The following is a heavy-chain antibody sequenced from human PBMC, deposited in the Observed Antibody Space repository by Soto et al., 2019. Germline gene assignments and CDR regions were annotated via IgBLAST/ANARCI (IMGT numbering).Heavy chain of an antibody. CDR1: GFTFSSYS. Sequence: GGSLRLSCAASGFTFSSYSMNWVRQAPGKGLEWVSYISSSSSTIYYADSVKGRFTISRDNAKNTLYLQMNSLRAEDTAVYYCARDDYYGSGSYFDYWGQGTLVTVSS. CDR2: ISSSSSTI. V-gene: IGHV3-48*01. J-gene: IGHJ4*02. D-gene: IGHD3-10*01. CDR3: ARDDYYGSGSYFDY.